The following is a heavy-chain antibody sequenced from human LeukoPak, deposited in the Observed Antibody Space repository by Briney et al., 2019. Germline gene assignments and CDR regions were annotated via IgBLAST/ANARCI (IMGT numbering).Heavy chain of an antibody. Sequence: GGSLRLSCEASGFASSFFAMGWVRQAPGKGLEWVSTISGSGDSTYYADSVKGRFTISRDSSRNTLYLQMNSLRAEDTAVYYCAKDPRQLPVDAFDIWGQGTMVTVSS. CDR3: AKDPRQLPVDAFDI. CDR2: ISGSGDST. J-gene: IGHJ3*02. D-gene: IGHD5-24*01. CDR1: GFASSFFA. V-gene: IGHV3-23*01.